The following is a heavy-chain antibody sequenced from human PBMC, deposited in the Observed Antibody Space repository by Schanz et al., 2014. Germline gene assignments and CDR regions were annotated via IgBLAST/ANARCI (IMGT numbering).Heavy chain of an antibody. J-gene: IGHJ4*02. V-gene: IGHV3-11*01. CDR3: ARIGGSVFDY. CDR1: GFPFSDYF. Sequence: EQLVESGGTLVRPGGSLRLSCTASGFPFSDYFMAWIRQPPGRGLEWVSYIGNGGVTIYYADSVKGRFTISRDNSKNSLYLQMNSLRAEDTAVYCCARIGGSVFDYWAQGTLVTVSS. CDR2: IGNGGVTI. D-gene: IGHD3-10*01.